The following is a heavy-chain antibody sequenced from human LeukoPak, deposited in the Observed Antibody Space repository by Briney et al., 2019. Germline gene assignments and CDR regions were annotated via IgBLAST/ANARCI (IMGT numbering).Heavy chain of an antibody. J-gene: IGHJ6*02. CDR1: GGTLSSYA. D-gene: IGHD3-10*01. CDR3: APLGAFGYYYGMDV. CDR2: IIPIFGTA. Sequence: GASVKVSCKASGGTLSSYAISWVRQAPGQGLEWMGGIIPIFGTANYAQKFQGRVTITADESTSTAYMELSSLRSEDTAVYYCAPLGAFGYYYGMDVWGQGTTVTVSS. V-gene: IGHV1-69*13.